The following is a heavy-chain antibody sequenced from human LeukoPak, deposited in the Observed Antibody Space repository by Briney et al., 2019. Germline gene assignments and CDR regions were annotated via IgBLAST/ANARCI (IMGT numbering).Heavy chain of an antibody. CDR1: GGSISSGDYY. V-gene: IGHV4-31*02. J-gene: IGHJ4*02. CDR3: ARAPRHTNSWYYFDY. CDR2: IYYSGDT. Sequence: SQTQSLTCTVSGGSISSGDYYWSWIRQHPGKGLEWIGYIYYSGDTYYNPSLKSRVTISMDTSGNQFSLKLSSVTAADTAVYYCARAPRHTNSWYYFDYWGQGTLVSVSS. D-gene: IGHD2-2*01.